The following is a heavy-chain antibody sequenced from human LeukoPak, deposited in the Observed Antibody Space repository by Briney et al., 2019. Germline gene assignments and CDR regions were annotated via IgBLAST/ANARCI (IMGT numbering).Heavy chain of an antibody. D-gene: IGHD3-3*01. CDR3: AKGFHYDFWSPPGY. J-gene: IGHJ4*02. CDR1: GFTFSSYA. Sequence: GGSLRLPCAASGFTFSSYAMSWVRQAPGKGLEWVSAISGSGGSTYYADSVKGRFTISRDNSKNTLYLQMNSLRDEDTAVYYCAKGFHYDFWSPPGYWGQGTLVTVSS. V-gene: IGHV3-23*01. CDR2: ISGSGGST.